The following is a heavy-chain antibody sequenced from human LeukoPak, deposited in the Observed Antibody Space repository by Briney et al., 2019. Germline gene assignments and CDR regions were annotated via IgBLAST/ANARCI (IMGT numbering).Heavy chain of an antibody. CDR2: ISAYNGNT. CDR3: ARLPSSSSWYSLYYYYYGMDV. V-gene: IGHV1-18*01. Sequence: AASAKVSCKASGYTFTSYGISWVRQAPGQGLEWMGWISAYNGNTNYAQKLQGRVTMTTDTSTSTAYMELRSLRSDDTAVYYCARLPSSSSWYSLYYYYYGMDVWGQGTTVTVSS. D-gene: IGHD6-13*01. CDR1: GYTFTSYG. J-gene: IGHJ6*02.